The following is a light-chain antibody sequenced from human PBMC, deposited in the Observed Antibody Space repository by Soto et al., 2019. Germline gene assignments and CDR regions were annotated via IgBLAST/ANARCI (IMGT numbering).Light chain of an antibody. CDR3: HQRNK. Sequence: IVLTQSPGILSLSPGERATLSCRASQSVSSSYLAWYQQKPGQAPRLLIYGASSRAIGIPDRFSGSGSGTDFTLTISSLEPEDFGVYFCHQRNKFGQGTKVDIK. J-gene: IGKJ1*01. CDR1: QSVSSSY. V-gene: IGKV3D-20*02. CDR2: GAS.